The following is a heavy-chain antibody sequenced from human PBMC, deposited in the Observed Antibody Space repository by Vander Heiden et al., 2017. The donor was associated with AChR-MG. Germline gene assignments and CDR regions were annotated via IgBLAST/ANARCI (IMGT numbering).Heavy chain of an antibody. D-gene: IGHD6-19*01. CDR1: GYPFTSYG. Sequence: QVQLVQSGAEVKKPGASVKVSCKASGYPFTSYGISWVRQAPGQGLEWMGWISAYNGNTNHAQKLQGRVTMTTDTSTSTAYMELRSLRSDDTAVYYCAREREESSGWYPNWFDPWGQGTLVTVSS. CDR3: AREREESSGWYPNWFDP. CDR2: ISAYNGNT. J-gene: IGHJ5*02. V-gene: IGHV1-18*01.